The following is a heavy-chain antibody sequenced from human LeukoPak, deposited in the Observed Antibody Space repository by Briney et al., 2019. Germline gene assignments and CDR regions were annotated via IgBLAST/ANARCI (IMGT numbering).Heavy chain of an antibody. CDR2: IYSSGTT. CDR1: GFAVSRNY. D-gene: IGHD2-2*03. J-gene: IGHJ6*03. V-gene: IGHV3-53*01. CDR3: ARAAWIDYYYYMDV. Sequence: GGSLRLSCAASGFAVSRNYMTWVRQAPGKGLEWVSVIYSSGTTYYADSVKGRFTISRDNSKNTLYLQMNSLRAEDTAVYYCARAAWIDYYYYMDVWGKGTTVTISS.